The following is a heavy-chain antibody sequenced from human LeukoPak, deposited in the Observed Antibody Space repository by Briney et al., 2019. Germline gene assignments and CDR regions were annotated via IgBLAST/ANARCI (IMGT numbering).Heavy chain of an antibody. Sequence: SETLSLTCAVYGGSFRGYYWSWIRQPPGKGLEWIGEINHSGSTTYNPSLKSRVTISVDTSTNQFSLKLSSVTAADTAVYYCARGRVAAAGTPGYWGQGTLVTVSS. V-gene: IGHV4-34*01. CDR2: INHSGST. CDR3: ARGRVAAAGTPGY. J-gene: IGHJ4*02. CDR1: GGSFRGYY. D-gene: IGHD6-13*01.